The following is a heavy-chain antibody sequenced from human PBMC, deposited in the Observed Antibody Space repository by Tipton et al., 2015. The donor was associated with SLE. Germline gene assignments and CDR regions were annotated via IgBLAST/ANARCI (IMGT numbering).Heavy chain of an antibody. J-gene: IGHJ5*01. Sequence: TLSLTCTVSGGSISTYYWSWVRQPPGKGLEWIGYIYYSGSTNYNPSLKSRVTISVDTSKNQFSVKLSSVTAADTAVYYCARGTPAALYNWFDPWGQGTLVTVSS. CDR3: ARGTPAALYNWFDP. D-gene: IGHD6-13*01. V-gene: IGHV4-59*01. CDR2: IYYSGST. CDR1: GGSISTYY.